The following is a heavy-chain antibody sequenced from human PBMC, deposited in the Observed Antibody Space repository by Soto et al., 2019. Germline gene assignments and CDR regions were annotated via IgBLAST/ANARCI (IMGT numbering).Heavy chain of an antibody. J-gene: IGHJ4*02. CDR3: ARQDYNYAYFDF. D-gene: IGHD5-18*01. Sequence: GESVTISCKDSGYSFTNYWIVWVLQMPGKGLEWMGIIYPSDSDTRYSPSFQGQVIISVDQSISTAYLQWSSLQASDTAMYYCARQDYNYAYFDFWGQGTMVTVSS. V-gene: IGHV5-51*01. CDR1: GYSFTNYW. CDR2: IYPSDSDT.